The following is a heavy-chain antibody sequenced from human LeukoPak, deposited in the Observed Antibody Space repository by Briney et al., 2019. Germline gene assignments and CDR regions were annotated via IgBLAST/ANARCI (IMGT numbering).Heavy chain of an antibody. Sequence: PSETLSLTCTVSGGSISSYYWSWIRQPAGKGLEWIGRIYTCGSTNYNPSLKSRVTMSVDTSKNQFSLKLSPVTAADTAVYYCAREDYGDYEVAFDIWGQGTMVTVSS. CDR1: GGSISSYY. CDR3: AREDYGDYEVAFDI. J-gene: IGHJ3*02. D-gene: IGHD4-17*01. CDR2: IYTCGST. V-gene: IGHV4-4*07.